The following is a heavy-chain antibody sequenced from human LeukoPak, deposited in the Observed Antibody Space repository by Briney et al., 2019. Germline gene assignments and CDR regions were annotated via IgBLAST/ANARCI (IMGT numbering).Heavy chain of an antibody. CDR2: ISSSSSYI. CDR3: ARVGAYYDILTGWDYYYYMDV. D-gene: IGHD3-9*01. Sequence: GGSLRLSCAASGFTFSSYSMNWVRQAPGKGLEWVSSISSSSSYIYYADSVKGRFTISRDNAKNSPYLQMNSLRAEDTAVYYCARVGAYYDILTGWDYYYYMDVWGKGTTVTVSS. V-gene: IGHV3-21*01. J-gene: IGHJ6*03. CDR1: GFTFSSYS.